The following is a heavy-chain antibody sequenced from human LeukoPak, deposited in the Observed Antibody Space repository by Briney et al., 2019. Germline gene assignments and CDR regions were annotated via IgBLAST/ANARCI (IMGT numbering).Heavy chain of an antibody. J-gene: IGHJ4*02. CDR3: ARGGEVCSSTSCYRGHEY. D-gene: IGHD2-2*01. Sequence: GASVKVSCKASGYSFTGYYMHWVRQAPGQGLEWMGWINPDTGGTSYAQRFQGRVTMTRGTSISTGYMELRRLTSDDTAVYYCARGGEVCSSTSCYRGHEYWGQGTLVTVSS. CDR2: INPDTGGT. CDR1: GYSFTGYY. V-gene: IGHV1-2*02.